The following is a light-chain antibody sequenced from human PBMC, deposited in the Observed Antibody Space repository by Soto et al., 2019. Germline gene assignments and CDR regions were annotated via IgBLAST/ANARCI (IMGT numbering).Light chain of an antibody. CDR3: AAWDHTLGGVV. CDR2: RNN. CDR1: GSNIGSNY. V-gene: IGLV1-47*01. Sequence: QSVLTQPPSASGTPGQGVTISCSGSGSNIGSNYVYWYQQLPGTAPILLIYRNNQRPSGVPDRFSGSKSGTSASLAISGPRSEGGVDYYCAAWDHTLGGVVFGGGTQLPVL. J-gene: IGLJ2*01.